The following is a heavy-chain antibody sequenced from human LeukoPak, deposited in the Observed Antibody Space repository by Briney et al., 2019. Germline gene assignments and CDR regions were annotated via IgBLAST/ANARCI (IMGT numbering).Heavy chain of an antibody. CDR2: IYYSGST. CDR3: ARYGGTVTGNYFDY. J-gene: IGHJ4*02. Sequence: PSETLSLTCTVSGGSISSSSYYWGWIRQPPGKGLEWIGSIYYSGSTYYNPSLKSRVTISVDTSKNQFSLKLSSVTAADTAVYYCARYGGTVTGNYFDYWGQGTLVSVSS. D-gene: IGHD6-19*01. CDR1: GGSISSSSYY. V-gene: IGHV4-39*07.